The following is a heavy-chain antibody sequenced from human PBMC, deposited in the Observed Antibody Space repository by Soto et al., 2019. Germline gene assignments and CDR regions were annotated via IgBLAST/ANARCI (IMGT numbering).Heavy chain of an antibody. CDR3: AIDLREMATSTPDY. CDR1: GFTFTSFG. CDR2: VSYDGIDE. V-gene: IGHV3-30*03. J-gene: IGHJ4*02. D-gene: IGHD5-12*01. Sequence: QVHLVESGGGVVQPGRSLRLSCAASGFTFTSFGIHWVRQAPGKGLEWVAVVSYDGIDENYADSVKGRFSISRDNSKNTVYLQMNSLRGEDTAVYYCAIDLREMATSTPDYWGQGTLVTVSS.